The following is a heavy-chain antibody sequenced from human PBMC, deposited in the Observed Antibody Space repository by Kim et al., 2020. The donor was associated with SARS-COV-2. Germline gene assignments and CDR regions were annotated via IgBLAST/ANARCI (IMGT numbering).Heavy chain of an antibody. V-gene: IGHV3-23*01. Sequence: GGSLRLSCVASGFTFSSHTMSWVRQAPGKGLEWVSAIGYSGNSIYYSDSVKGRLTISRDNSKNTLFLQLSSLRPEDTALYVCTKGPWDDPPVFEVWGKGT. J-gene: IGHJ6*03. D-gene: IGHD3-3*01. CDR1: GFTFSSHT. CDR3: TKGPWDDPPVFEV. CDR2: IGYSGNSI.